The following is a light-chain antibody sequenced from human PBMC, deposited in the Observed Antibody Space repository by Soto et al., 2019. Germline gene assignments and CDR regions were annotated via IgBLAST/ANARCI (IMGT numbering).Light chain of an antibody. CDR1: QSVSSN. CDR3: QQYNNWPFT. Sequence: DIVMTQSPDTLSVSPGERATLSCRASQSVSSNLAWYQQRPGQAPRLLISGASTRATGIPARFSGSGSGTACTLTISRLQSEDLARYYCQQYNNWPFTCGPGTKVDI. V-gene: IGKV3-15*01. J-gene: IGKJ3*01. CDR2: GAS.